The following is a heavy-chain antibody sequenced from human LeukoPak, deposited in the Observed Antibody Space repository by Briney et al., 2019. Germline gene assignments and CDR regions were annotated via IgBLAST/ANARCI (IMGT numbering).Heavy chain of an antibody. CDR3: ARCPDPSYGAYVGTYYYYYYMDV. CDR2: VSPYNGNT. Sequence: ASVKVSCKAAGYTFTTYGISWVRQAPGQGLEWMGWVSPYNGNTNYAQKFQGRVTMTTDTSTSTAYMELRSLRSDDTAVYYCARCPDPSYGAYVGTYYYYYYMDVWGKGTTVTISS. CDR1: GYTFTTYG. J-gene: IGHJ6*03. V-gene: IGHV1-18*01. D-gene: IGHD4-17*01.